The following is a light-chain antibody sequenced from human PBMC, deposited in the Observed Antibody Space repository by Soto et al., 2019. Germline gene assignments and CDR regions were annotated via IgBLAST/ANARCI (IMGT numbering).Light chain of an antibody. Sequence: QSALTQPASVSGSPGQSITISCTGTSSDVGGYNYVSWYQHHPGKAPKLMIYDVSNRPSGVSNRFSGSKSVNTASLIISGLQADGDADYYCSSYTSSSALPTYVFGAGTKLTVL. J-gene: IGLJ1*01. CDR3: SSYTSSSALPTYV. CDR2: DVS. V-gene: IGLV2-14*03. CDR1: SSDVGGYNY.